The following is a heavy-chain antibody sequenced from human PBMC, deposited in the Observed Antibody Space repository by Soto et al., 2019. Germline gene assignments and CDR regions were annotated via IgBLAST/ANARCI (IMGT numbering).Heavy chain of an antibody. V-gene: IGHV3-72*01. CDR2: IRSKSTSYTT. J-gene: IGHJ4*02. CDR3: ARTYHTCAYFAYYFDS. D-gene: IGHD3-22*01. Sequence: GGSLRLSCAASGFTFSDYYMDWVRQAPGKGLEWVGRIRSKSTSYTTEYATSVKGRFTISRDDSKNSLHLQMSSLGTEDTAVYYCARTYHTCAYFAYYFDSWGQGTLVTVSS. CDR1: GFTFSDYY.